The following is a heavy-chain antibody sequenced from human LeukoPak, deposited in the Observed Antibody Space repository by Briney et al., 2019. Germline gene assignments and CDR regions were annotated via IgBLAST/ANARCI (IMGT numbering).Heavy chain of an antibody. Sequence: PSETLSLTCTVSGGSIRSSYYYWGWIRQPPGKGLEWIGSIYDSGSTYYNPSLKSRVTISVDTSKNQFSLKLNSVTAADTAVYYCARGVATILAYWGQGTLVTVSS. J-gene: IGHJ4*02. CDR3: ARGVATILAY. CDR1: GGSIRSSYYY. CDR2: IYDSGST. D-gene: IGHD5-12*01. V-gene: IGHV4-39*01.